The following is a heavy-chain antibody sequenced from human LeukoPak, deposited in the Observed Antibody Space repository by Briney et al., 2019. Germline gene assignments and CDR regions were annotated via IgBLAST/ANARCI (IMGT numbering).Heavy chain of an antibody. J-gene: IGHJ4*02. CDR3: AKDGIAVAGFDY. CDR2: ISSSSTYI. D-gene: IGHD6-19*01. V-gene: IGHV3-21*01. Sequence: GGSLRLSCATSGFTFSSYTMNWVRQAPGKGLEWVSSISSSSTYIYYAESVKGRFTISRDNAKNSLYLQMNSLRAEDTAVYYCAKDGIAVAGFDYWGQGTLVTVSS. CDR1: GFTFSSYT.